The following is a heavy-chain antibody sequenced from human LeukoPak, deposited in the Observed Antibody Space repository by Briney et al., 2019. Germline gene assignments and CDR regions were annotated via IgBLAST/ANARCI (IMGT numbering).Heavy chain of an antibody. CDR1: GFTFDDYT. CDR2: ISWDGGST. D-gene: IGHD2-15*01. J-gene: IGHJ4*02. V-gene: IGHV3-43*01. CDR3: ARVHGGYPFDH. Sequence: GGSLRLSCAASGFTFDDYTMHWVRQAPGKGLEWVSLISWDGGSTYYADSVKGRFTISRDNAKNSLYLQMNSLRAEDTAVYYCARVHGGYPFDHWGQGTLVTVSS.